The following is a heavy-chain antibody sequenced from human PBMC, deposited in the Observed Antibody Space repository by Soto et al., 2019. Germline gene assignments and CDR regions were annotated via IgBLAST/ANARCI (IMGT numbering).Heavy chain of an antibody. D-gene: IGHD6-13*01. J-gene: IGHJ5*02. V-gene: IGHV4-34*01. CDR1: GGSFSGYY. CDR2: INHSGST. Sequence: SSETLSLTCAVYGGSFSGYYWSWIRQPPGKGLEWIGEINHSGSTNYNPSLKSRVTISVDTSKNQFSLKLSSVTAADTAVYYCAIWHSSSWWGNWFDPCGQGTLVTVSA. CDR3: AIWHSSSWWGNWFDP.